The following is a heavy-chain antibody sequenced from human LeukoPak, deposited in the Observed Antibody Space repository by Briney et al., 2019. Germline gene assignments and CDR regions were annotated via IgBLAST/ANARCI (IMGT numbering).Heavy chain of an antibody. CDR2: IYPADSDI. D-gene: IGHD6-25*01. J-gene: IGHJ4*02. V-gene: IGHV5-51*01. CDR1: GYRFTSYW. Sequence: GESLKISCKGSGYRFTSYWIGWVRQIPGKGLEWMAIIYPADSDIRYSPSFQGQVTISADKSISTAYLQWSSLKASDTAMYYCARSLTAAAGDYWGQGTLATVSS. CDR3: ARSLTAAAGDY.